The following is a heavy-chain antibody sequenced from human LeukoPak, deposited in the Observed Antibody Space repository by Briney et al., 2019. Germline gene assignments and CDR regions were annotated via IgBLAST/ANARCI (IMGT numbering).Heavy chain of an antibody. D-gene: IGHD6-19*01. Sequence: GGSLRLSCAASGFTVSSNYMSWVRQAPGKGLEWVSVIYSGGSTYYADSVKGRFTISRDNSKNTLYLQMNSLRAEDTAVYYCARDSGGFLYAFDIWGQGTMVTVSS. J-gene: IGHJ3*02. CDR3: ARDSGGFLYAFDI. V-gene: IGHV3-66*01. CDR2: IYSGGST. CDR1: GFTVSSNY.